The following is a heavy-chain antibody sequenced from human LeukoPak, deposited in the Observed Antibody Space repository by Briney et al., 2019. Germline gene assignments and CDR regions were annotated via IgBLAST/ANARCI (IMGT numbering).Heavy chain of an antibody. Sequence: GGSLTLSCAASGFTFSSYSKNWVRQAPGKGLEWVSSISSSSSYIYYADSVKGRFTISRDNAKNSLYLQMNSLRAEDTAVYYCAREGATGTLGAFDIWGQGTMVTVSS. CDR3: AREGATGTLGAFDI. CDR1: GFTFSSYS. J-gene: IGHJ3*02. D-gene: IGHD6-13*01. V-gene: IGHV3-21*01. CDR2: ISSSSSYI.